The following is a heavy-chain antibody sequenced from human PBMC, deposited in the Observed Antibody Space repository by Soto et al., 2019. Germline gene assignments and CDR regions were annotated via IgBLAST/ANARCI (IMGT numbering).Heavy chain of an antibody. CDR3: TTELITIFGVVITQIEY. J-gene: IGHJ4*02. CDR2: IKSKTDGGTT. D-gene: IGHD3-3*01. V-gene: IGHV3-15*07. Sequence: GGSLRLSCVGSGFTFSNAWMNWVRQAPGKGLEWVGRIKSKTDGGTTDYAAPVKGRFTISRDDSKNTLYLQMNSLKTEDTAVYYCTTELITIFGVVITQIEYWGQGTLVTVSS. CDR1: GFTFSNAW.